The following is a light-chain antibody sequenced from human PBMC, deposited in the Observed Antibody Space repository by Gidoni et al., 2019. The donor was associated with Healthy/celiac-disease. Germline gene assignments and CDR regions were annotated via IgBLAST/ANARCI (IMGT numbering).Light chain of an antibody. CDR2: GAS. CDR3: QQYNNWLPT. J-gene: IGKJ1*01. CDR1: QSVSSN. Sequence: EIVMTQSPATLSVSPGERATLSCRASQSVSSNLAWYQQKPGQAPRLLIYGASTRATGNPARFSGSGSGTEFTLTISSLQSEDFAVYYCQQYNNWLPTFGQGTKVEIK. V-gene: IGKV3-15*01.